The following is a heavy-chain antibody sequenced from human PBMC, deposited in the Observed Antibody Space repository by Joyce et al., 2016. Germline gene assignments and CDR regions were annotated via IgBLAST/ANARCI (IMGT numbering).Heavy chain of an antibody. V-gene: IGHV1-3*01. CDR1: GYTFTGHT. J-gene: IGHJ4*02. D-gene: IGHD3-10*01. CDR2: INAGNGNT. Sequence: QVQLVQSGAEVKKPGASVKVSCKASGYTFTGHTIHWVRQAPGQSLEWMVWINAGNGNTRFSQKIQGRVTVRRDTSANTAYMEVSSLRSEDTAVYYWARGSSALTYFDFWGQGTLVTVSS. CDR3: ARGSSALTYFDF.